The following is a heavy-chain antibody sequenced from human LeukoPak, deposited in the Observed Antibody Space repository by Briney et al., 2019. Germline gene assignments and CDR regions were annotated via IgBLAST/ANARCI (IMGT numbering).Heavy chain of an antibody. D-gene: IGHD3-22*01. V-gene: IGHV3-53*01. CDR1: GFTVSSNY. J-gene: IGHJ3*01. Sequence: GGSLRLSCAASGFTVSSNYMSWVRQAPGKGLEWVSVIYSGGSTYCADSVKGRFTISRDNSKNTLYLQMNSLRAEDTAVYYCARDLDYYDSSGYYTVWGQGTMVTVSS. CDR2: IYSGGST. CDR3: ARDLDYYDSSGYYTV.